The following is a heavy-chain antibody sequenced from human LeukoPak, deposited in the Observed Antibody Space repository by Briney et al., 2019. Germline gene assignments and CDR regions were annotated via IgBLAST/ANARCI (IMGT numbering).Heavy chain of an antibody. D-gene: IGHD5-12*01. CDR2: IYSGGST. J-gene: IGHJ4*02. V-gene: IGHV3-53*01. Sequence: PGGSLRLSCAASRFTVSSNYVSWVGQAQGKGLEWVSVIYSGGSTYYADSVKGRFTISRDNSKNTLYLQMNSLRAEDTAVYYCARDVSGGYDPGYFDYWGQGSLVTVSS. CDR1: RFTVSSNY. CDR3: ARDVSGGYDPGYFDY.